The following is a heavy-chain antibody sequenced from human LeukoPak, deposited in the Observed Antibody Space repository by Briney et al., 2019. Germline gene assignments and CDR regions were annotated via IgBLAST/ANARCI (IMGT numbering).Heavy chain of an antibody. CDR3: ASVRGYCSGGSCYPDAFDI. D-gene: IGHD2-15*01. CDR1: GYTFTGYY. CDR2: ITPNSGGT. Sequence: VSVKVSCKASGYTFTGYYMHWVRQAPGQGLEWMGWITPNSGGTKYAQKFQGRVPMTRDTSISTAYMELSRLRSDDTAVYYCASVRGYCSGGSCYPDAFDIWGQGTMVTVSS. V-gene: IGHV1-2*02. J-gene: IGHJ3*02.